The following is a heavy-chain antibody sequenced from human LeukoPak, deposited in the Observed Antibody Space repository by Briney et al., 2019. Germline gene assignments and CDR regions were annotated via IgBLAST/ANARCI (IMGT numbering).Heavy chain of an antibody. CDR1: GFTFSRNW. J-gene: IGHJ4*02. CDR3: AREAWYFDY. V-gene: IGHV3-7*01. Sequence: GGCLRLSCAAAGFTFSRNWMNWVRQVPGKGREWVTNIKQDGSEKNYVDSVKGRFTISRDNAKNSLYLQMNSLRAEDTAVYYCAREAWYFDYWGQGTLITLSS. CDR2: IKQDGSEK.